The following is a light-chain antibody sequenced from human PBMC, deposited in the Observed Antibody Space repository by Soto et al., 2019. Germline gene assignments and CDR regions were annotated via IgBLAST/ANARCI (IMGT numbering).Light chain of an antibody. V-gene: IGLV2-23*02. Sequence: QSALTQPASVSGSPGQSITISCTGTSSDVGSYNLVSWFQQHPGKAPKLMIYEVSERPSGVSHRFAGSRSGNTASLTISGLQSEDEADYYCCSYSTSGILGVCGVGTQLTVL. J-gene: IGLJ2*01. CDR3: CSYSTSGILGV. CDR2: EVS. CDR1: SSDVGSYNL.